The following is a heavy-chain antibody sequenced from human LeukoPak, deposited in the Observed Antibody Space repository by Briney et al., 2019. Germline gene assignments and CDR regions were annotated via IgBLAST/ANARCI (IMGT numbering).Heavy chain of an antibody. CDR2: IRYDGSKI. CDR1: GFTFSSYG. D-gene: IGHD1-26*01. CDR3: ARTVVGAPPHWYFDL. J-gene: IGHJ2*01. V-gene: IGHV3-30*02. Sequence: PGGSLRLSCAASGFTFSSYGMHWVRQAPGKGLEWVAFIRYDGSKIHYADSVKGRFTISRDNSKNTLYLQMNSLRAEDTAVYYCARTVVGAPPHWYFDLWGRGTLVTVSS.